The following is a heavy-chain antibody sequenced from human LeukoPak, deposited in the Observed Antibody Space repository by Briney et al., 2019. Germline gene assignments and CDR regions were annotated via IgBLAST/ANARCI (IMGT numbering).Heavy chain of an antibody. CDR1: GGSISSSSYF. CDR3: ARDRYRFDY. CDR2: IYYSGST. J-gene: IGHJ4*02. V-gene: IGHV4-61*01. Sequence: ASETLSLTCSVSGGSISSSSYFWGWIRQPPGKGLEWIGHIYYSGSTNYNPSLKSRLTISVDTSKNQFSLKLSSVTAADTAVYYCARDRYRFDYWGQGSLVTVSS. D-gene: IGHD4-11*01.